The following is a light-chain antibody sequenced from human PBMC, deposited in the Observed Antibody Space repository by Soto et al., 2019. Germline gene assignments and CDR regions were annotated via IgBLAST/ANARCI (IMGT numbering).Light chain of an antibody. V-gene: IGLV1-40*01. CDR1: SSNIGAGYD. CDR3: QSYDSSLGVV. J-gene: IGLJ2*01. Sequence: QALVTQPPSVSGAPGQRVTISCTGSSSNIGAGYDVHWYQQLPGTAPKLLIYGNSNRPSGVPDRFSGSKSGTSASLAITGLQAEDEADYYCQSYDSSLGVVFGGGTQLTVL. CDR2: GNS.